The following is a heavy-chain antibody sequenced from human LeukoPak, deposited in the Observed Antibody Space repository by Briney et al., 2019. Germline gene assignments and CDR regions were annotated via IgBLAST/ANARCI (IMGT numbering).Heavy chain of an antibody. Sequence: GGSLRLSCEASGFTFTSYGMSWVRQAPGKGLEWVSAISGSGGSTYYADSVKGRFTISRDNSKNTLYLQMNSLRAEDTAVYYCAKPVVPAAMRWDAFDIWGQGTMVTVSS. CDR1: GFTFTSYG. CDR2: ISGSGGST. CDR3: AKPVVPAAMRWDAFDI. J-gene: IGHJ3*02. V-gene: IGHV3-23*01. D-gene: IGHD2-2*01.